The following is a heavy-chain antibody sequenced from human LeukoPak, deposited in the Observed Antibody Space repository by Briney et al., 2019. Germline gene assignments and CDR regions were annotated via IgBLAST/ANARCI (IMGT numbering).Heavy chain of an antibody. Sequence: GASVKVSCKASGYTFTIYGISWVRQAPGQGLEWVGWISAWNGNTNYAQKLQGRLTMTTDTSTSTAYMELRSLRSDDTAVYYCARDSDYDSSGALFDYWGQGTLVTVSS. CDR2: ISAWNGNT. CDR1: GYTFTIYG. J-gene: IGHJ4*02. CDR3: ARDSDYDSSGALFDY. V-gene: IGHV1-18*01. D-gene: IGHD3-22*01.